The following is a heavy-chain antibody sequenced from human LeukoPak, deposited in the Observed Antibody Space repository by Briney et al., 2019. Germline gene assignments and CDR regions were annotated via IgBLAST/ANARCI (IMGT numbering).Heavy chain of an antibody. CDR3: ARRAGAYSQPYDY. Sequence: GGSLRLSCTVSGFTVSSNSMSWVRQAPGKGLEWVSFIYGDNTHYSDSVKGRFTISRDNSKNTLYLQMNSLRAEDTAVYYCARRAGAYSQPYDYWGQGTLVTVSS. CDR1: GFTVSSNS. CDR2: IYGDNT. V-gene: IGHV3-53*01. J-gene: IGHJ4*02. D-gene: IGHD4/OR15-4a*01.